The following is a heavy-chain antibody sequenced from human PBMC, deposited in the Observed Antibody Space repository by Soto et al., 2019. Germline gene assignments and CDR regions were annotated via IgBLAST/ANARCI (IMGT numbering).Heavy chain of an antibody. CDR2: INSEGTST. J-gene: IGHJ4*02. V-gene: IGHV3-74*03. Sequence: PGGSLRLSCAASGFTFSDYGIHWVRQAPGKGLVWVSVINSEGTSTKYADSVKGRFAVSRDNTKNTLYLQMNSLRAEDTAVYYCGRVSGYSFGYGYWGQGT. D-gene: IGHD5-18*01. CDR3: GRVSGYSFGYGY. CDR1: GFTFSDYG.